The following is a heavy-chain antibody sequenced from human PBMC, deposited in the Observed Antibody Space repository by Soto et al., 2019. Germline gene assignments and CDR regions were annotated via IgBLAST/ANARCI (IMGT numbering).Heavy chain of an antibody. J-gene: IGHJ4*02. Sequence: XGALSLTCTVSGSSISPYYWSGIRQPPGKGLEWIGNIYYSGSAKYNPSLKSRVTMSLDTTRIQVSLRLRSVTAADTAVYYCVRVGGYYGDYPNFDYWGQGALVTSPQ. D-gene: IGHD4-17*01. V-gene: IGHV4-59*01. CDR3: VRVGGYYGDYPNFDY. CDR2: IYYSGSA. CDR1: GSSISPYY.